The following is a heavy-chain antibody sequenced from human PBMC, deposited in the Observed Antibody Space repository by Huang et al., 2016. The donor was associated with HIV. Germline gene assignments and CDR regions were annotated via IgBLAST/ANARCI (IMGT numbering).Heavy chain of an antibody. CDR3: AKGRATILDRLDS. D-gene: IGHD3-3*01. CDR1: GVTFSRYA. Sequence: EVQLLESGGGLVRPGGSLRLSCAASGVTFSRYAMSWVGQAPGKGLEWFSVISSNGETSDYTDSVKGRFTISRDNSKNTVSMQMHSLRVEDTAVYYCAKGRATILDRLDSWGQGTLVTVSS. V-gene: IGHV3-23*01. J-gene: IGHJ4*02. CDR2: ISSNGETS.